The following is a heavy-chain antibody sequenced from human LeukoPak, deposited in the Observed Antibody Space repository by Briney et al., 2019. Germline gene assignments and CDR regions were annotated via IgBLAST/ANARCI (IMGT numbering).Heavy chain of an antibody. CDR2: INSDGSST. D-gene: IGHD6-6*01. CDR3: AKDGNPYSSFYYYYYMDV. V-gene: IGHV3-74*01. J-gene: IGHJ6*03. Sequence: GGSLRLSCAASGFTFSSHWMHWVRQAPGKGLVWVSRINSDGSSTNYADSVKGRFTISRDNSKNTLYLQMNSLRAEDTAVYYCAKDGNPYSSFYYYYYMDVWGKGTTVTVSS. CDR1: GFTFSSHW.